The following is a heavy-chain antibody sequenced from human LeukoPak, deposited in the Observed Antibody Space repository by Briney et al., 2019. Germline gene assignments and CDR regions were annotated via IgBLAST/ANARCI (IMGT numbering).Heavy chain of an antibody. D-gene: IGHD2-2*01. CDR2: IRSNGNNDAT. CDR3: TSSTSWVRDYFDY. J-gene: IGHJ4*02. CDR1: GFTFSSYW. Sequence: PGGSLRLSCAASGFTFSSYWMSWVRQASGKGLEWVGRIRSNGNNDATKYAASVKGRFTISRDESKNTAYLHMNNLKTEDTAVYYCTSSTSWVRDYFDYWGQGTLVTVSS. V-gene: IGHV3-73*01.